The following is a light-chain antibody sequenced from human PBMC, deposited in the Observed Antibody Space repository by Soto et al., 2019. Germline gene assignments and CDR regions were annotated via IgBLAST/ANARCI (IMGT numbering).Light chain of an antibody. J-gene: IGLJ1*01. V-gene: IGLV2-14*01. CDR1: RTDVGGYNF. CDR2: ELS. CDR3: CSYVGSKTYV. Sequence: QSVLTQPASVSGSPGQSITISCTGTRTDVGGYNFVSWYQQHPGKAPKLIIYELSNRPSGVSNRFSGSKSDNTASLTISGLQAEDEADYYCCSYVGSKTYVFGTGTKVTVL.